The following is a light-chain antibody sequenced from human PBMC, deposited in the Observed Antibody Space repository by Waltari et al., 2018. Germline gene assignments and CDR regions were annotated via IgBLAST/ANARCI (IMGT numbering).Light chain of an antibody. CDR3: QVWDSGSDHYV. Sequence: SYVLTQPPSLSVAPGETATITCGGNYIGSKSVHGYQQKQGQAPVLAIFYDSDRPSGIPDRFSGSNSGNTATLTISRVEAGDEADYYCQVWDSGSDHYVFGTGTKVTVL. J-gene: IGLJ1*01. CDR1: YIGSKS. V-gene: IGLV3-21*04. CDR2: YDS.